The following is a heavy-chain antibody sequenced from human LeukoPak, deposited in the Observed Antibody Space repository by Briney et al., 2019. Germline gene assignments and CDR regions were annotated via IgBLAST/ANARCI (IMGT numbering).Heavy chain of an antibody. V-gene: IGHV4-38-2*02. J-gene: IGHJ5*02. D-gene: IGHD3-16*01. Sequence: SETLSLTCAVSGYSISSGYYWGWIRQPPGKGLEWIGSIYHSGSTNYNPSLKSRVTMSVDTSKNQFSLKLSSVTAADTAVYYCARDIPPMLGSYWFDPWGQGALVTVSS. CDR1: GYSISSGYY. CDR2: IYHSGST. CDR3: ARDIPPMLGSYWFDP.